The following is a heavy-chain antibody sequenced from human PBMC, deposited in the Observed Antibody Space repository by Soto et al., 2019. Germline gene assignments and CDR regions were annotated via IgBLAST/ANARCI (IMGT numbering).Heavy chain of an antibody. CDR2: IRAYNGNT. J-gene: IGHJ6*02. V-gene: IGHV1-18*01. CDR1: GYTFTSYG. CDR3: AEALPPMAV. D-gene: IGHD6-6*01. Sequence: SVKVSCKASGYTFTSYGISWVRQAPGQGLECMGWIRAYNGNTNYAQKLQGRVTMTTDTSTSTAYMELSSLRSEEPAVHSCAEALPPMAVWGQGTTVPVS.